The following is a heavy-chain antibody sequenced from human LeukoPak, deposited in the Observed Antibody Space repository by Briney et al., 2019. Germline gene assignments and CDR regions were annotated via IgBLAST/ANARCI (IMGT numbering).Heavy chain of an antibody. CDR1: GGSISSYY. CDR2: IYYSGST. CDR3: ARVGVFGVVNDAFDI. Sequence: PSETLSLTRTVSGGSISSYYWSWIRQRPGKGLEWIGYIYYSGSTNYNPSLKSRVTISVDTSKNQFSLKLSSVTAADTAVYYCARVGVFGVVNDAFDIWGQGTMVSVSS. V-gene: IGHV4-59*01. D-gene: IGHD3-3*01. J-gene: IGHJ3*02.